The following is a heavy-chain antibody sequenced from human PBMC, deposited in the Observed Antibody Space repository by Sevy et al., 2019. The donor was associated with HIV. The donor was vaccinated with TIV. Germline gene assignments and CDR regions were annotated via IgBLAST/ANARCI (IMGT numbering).Heavy chain of an antibody. CDR2: LSFGCGKI. V-gene: IGHV3-23*01. CDR1: GFDFSIYS. CDR3: AREGCSKPHDY. Sequence: GGSLRLSCAASGFDFSIYSMSWVRQAPGKGLEWVSTLSFGCGKINYADSVKGRFTISRDNSKSSVYLQMNNMRVEDTAVYYCAREGCSKPHDYWGQGTLVTVSS. J-gene: IGHJ4*02. D-gene: IGHD2-2*01.